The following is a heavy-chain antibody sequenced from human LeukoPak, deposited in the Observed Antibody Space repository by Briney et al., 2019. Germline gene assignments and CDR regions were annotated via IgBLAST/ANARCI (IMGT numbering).Heavy chain of an antibody. CDR1: GATFSSYA. V-gene: IGHV1-69*06. CDR2: IIPIFGTA. J-gene: IGHJ5*02. Sequence: ASVKVSCKASGATFSSYAISWVRQAPGQGLEWMGGIIPIFGTANYAQKFQGRVTITADKSTSTAYMELSSLRSEDTAVYYCARKVPNDSSGYYYRGQFDPWGQGTLVTVSS. CDR3: ARKVPNDSSGYYYRGQFDP. D-gene: IGHD3-22*01.